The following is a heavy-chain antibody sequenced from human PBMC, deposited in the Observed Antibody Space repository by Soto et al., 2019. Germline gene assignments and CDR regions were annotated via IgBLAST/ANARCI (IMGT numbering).Heavy chain of an antibody. CDR3: AKVWTPGKYYMDV. J-gene: IGHJ6*03. D-gene: IGHD3-10*01. V-gene: IGHV3-23*01. CDR2: IGARGGST. CDR1: GFTFSSYG. Sequence: RGSLRLSCAASGFTFSSYGMSWVRQAPGKGLEWVSTIGARGGSTYYADSVKGRFTISRDNSKNSLSLQMGSLRAEDTAVYYCAKVWTPGKYYMDVWGKGTTVTVSS.